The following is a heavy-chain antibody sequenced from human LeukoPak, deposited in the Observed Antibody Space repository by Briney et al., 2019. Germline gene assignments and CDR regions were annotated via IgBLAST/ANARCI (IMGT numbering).Heavy chain of an antibody. CDR1: GFTVTSNY. CDR2: VYPGGFT. J-gene: IGHJ6*02. CDR3: AIGGVIWRMDV. Sequence: GGSLRLSCAVSGFTVTSNYMSWVRQAPGKGLEWVSVVYPGGFTYHADSVKGRFTISRDTSKNTVYLQMNSLRAEYTAVYYCAIGGVIWRMDVWGQGTTVTVSS. V-gene: IGHV3-66*01. D-gene: IGHD2/OR15-2a*01.